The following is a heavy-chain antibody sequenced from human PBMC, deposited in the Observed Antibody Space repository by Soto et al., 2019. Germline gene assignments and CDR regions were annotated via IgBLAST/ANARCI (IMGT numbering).Heavy chain of an antibody. D-gene: IGHD3-16*01. CDR2: IYWDDDK. V-gene: IGHV2-5*02. CDR1: GFSLTTRGVG. CDR3: AHIPNYYQYDWFDP. Sequence: QITLKESGPTLVKPTQTLTLTCTFSGFSLTTRGVGGDWIRQPPGKALECLALIYWDDDKRYSPSLQSRLSITKDTSKNQVVLTMTNVDPVDTATYYCAHIPNYYQYDWFDPWGQGTLVSVSS. J-gene: IGHJ5*02.